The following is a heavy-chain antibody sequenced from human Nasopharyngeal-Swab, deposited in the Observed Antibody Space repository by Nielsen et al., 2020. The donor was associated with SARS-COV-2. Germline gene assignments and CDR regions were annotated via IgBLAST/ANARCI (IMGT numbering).Heavy chain of an antibody. CDR1: GGSISSYY. V-gene: IGHV4-59*01. CDR2: IYYSGST. CDR3: ARGPMYCSSTSCYYFDY. Sequence: GSLRLSCTVSGGSISSYYWSWIRQPPGKGLEWIGYIYYSGSTNYNPSLKSRVTISVDTSKNQFSLKLSSVTAADTAVYYCARGPMYCSSTSCYYFDYWGQGTLVTVSS. J-gene: IGHJ4*02. D-gene: IGHD2-2*01.